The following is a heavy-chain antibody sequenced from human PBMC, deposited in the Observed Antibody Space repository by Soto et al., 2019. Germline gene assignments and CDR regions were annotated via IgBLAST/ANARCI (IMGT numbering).Heavy chain of an antibody. CDR3: TKSWLFEKNWFDP. CDR1: GFPFTTYG. V-gene: IGHV3-23*01. D-gene: IGHD3-22*01. Sequence: GGSLRLSCAASGFPFTTYGMSWVRQAPGKGLEWVSDISSTGLYTYLADSVKGRFTISRDNSKNTLYLQMNSLRVDDTAVYFCTKSWLFEKNWFDPWGQGTLVTVSS. CDR2: ISSTGLYT. J-gene: IGHJ5*02.